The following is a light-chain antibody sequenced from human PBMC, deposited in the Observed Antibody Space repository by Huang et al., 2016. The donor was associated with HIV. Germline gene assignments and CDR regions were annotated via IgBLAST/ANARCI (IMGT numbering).Light chain of an antibody. Sequence: EVVLTQSPATLSVSPGERATLSCRATQSVSSNLAWYRQKPGQAPSLLIYGASTRATGVPARFSGSGSATEFTLTISSLQSEDFAVYYCQQYNNWPPGTFGQGTKVEI. CDR1: QSVSSN. V-gene: IGKV3-15*01. CDR3: QQYNNWPPGT. CDR2: GAS. J-gene: IGKJ1*01.